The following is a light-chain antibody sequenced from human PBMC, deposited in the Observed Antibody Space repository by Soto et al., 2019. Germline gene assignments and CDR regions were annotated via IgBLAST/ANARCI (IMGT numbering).Light chain of an antibody. J-gene: IGLJ2*01. CDR3: QSHDSSLSGYVV. CDR2: GNN. Sequence: QLVLTQPPSMSGAPGQRVTISCTGSSSNIGAGYDVHWYQQLPGTAPKLFIYGNNNRPSGVPDRFSGSKSGTSASLAITGLQAEDEADYYCQSHDSSLSGYVVFGGGTKLTVL. CDR1: SSNIGAGYD. V-gene: IGLV1-40*01.